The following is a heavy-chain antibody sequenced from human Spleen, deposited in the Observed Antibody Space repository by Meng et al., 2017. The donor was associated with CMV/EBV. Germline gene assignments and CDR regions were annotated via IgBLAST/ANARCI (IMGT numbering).Heavy chain of an antibody. J-gene: IGHJ3*02. CDR1: GFSFSNYA. Sequence: GESLKISCAASGFSFSNYAMSWVRQAPGKGLKWVSTITGSGGSTSYADSVEGRFTISRDNSEKMVHLQMNSLRIEDTAVYYCAKEVFRGAFSAFDIWGQGTTVTVS. CDR3: AKEVFRGAFSAFDI. D-gene: IGHD3-10*01. V-gene: IGHV3-23*01. CDR2: ITGSGGST.